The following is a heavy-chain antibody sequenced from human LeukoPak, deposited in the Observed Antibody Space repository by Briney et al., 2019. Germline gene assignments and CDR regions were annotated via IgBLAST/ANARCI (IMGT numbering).Heavy chain of an antibody. V-gene: IGHV3-7*01. CDR1: GFTFSNYG. Sequence: PGGSLRLSCAASGFTFSNYGMHWVRQAPGKGLEWVANIKQDGSEKYYVDSVKGRFTISRDNAKNSLYLQMNSLRAEDTAVYYCARVSPGDAFDIWGQGTMVTVSS. CDR3: ARVSPGDAFDI. CDR2: IKQDGSEK. J-gene: IGHJ3*02. D-gene: IGHD7-27*01.